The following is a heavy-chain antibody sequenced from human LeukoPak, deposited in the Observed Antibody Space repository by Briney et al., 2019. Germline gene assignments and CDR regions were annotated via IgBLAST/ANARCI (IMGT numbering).Heavy chain of an antibody. CDR2: IYYSGST. V-gene: IGHV4-31*03. D-gene: IGHD2-2*01. CDR1: GGSISSGGYY. Sequence: SETLSLTCTVSGGSISSGGYYWSWIRQHPGKGLEWIGYIYYSGSTYYNPSLKSRVTISVDTSKNQFSLKLSSVTAADTAVYYCARDYSPSWPYYYYYGMDVWGQGTTVTVSS. CDR3: ARDYSPSWPYYYYYGMDV. J-gene: IGHJ6*02.